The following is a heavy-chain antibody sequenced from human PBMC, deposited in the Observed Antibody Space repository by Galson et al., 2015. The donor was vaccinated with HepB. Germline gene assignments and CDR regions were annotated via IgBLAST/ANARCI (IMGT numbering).Heavy chain of an antibody. CDR2: ISGSGGST. V-gene: IGHV3-23*01. CDR1: GFTFSSYA. D-gene: IGHD2-2*01. CDR3: AKEGVVPAARGWGLGMTDY. Sequence: SLRLSCAASGFTFSSYAMSWVRQAPGKGLEWVSAISGSGGSTYYADSVKGRFTISRDNSKNTLYLQMNSLRAEDTAVYYCAKEGVVPAARGWGLGMTDYWGQGTLVTVSS. J-gene: IGHJ4*02.